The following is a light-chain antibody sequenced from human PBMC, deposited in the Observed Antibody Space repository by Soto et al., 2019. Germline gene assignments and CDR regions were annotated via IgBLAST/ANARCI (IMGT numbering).Light chain of an antibody. V-gene: IGKV3-20*01. Sequence: EIVLTQSPGTLSLSPGERATLSCRASQSVASAYFAWYQHTPGQAPRLLIYGASSRATGVPDRFSGSGSGTDFTLTISSLEPEDFAVYYCQQYQSSRWTFGQGPKVEAK. CDR2: GAS. CDR3: QQYQSSRWT. J-gene: IGKJ1*01. CDR1: QSVASAY.